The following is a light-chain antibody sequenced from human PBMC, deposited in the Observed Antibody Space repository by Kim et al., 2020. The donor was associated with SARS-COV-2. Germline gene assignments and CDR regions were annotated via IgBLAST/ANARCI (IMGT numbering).Light chain of an antibody. J-gene: IGLJ2*01. CDR2: DVS. Sequence: GQWITISCPGTSSDIGAYNYVSWYQQHPGKAPKLMIYDVSKRPSGVSDLFSGSKSGNTASLTVSGLQAEDEADYYCSSYTSSSTLVFGGGTQLTVL. CDR1: SSDIGAYNY. CDR3: SSYTSSSTLV. V-gene: IGLV2-14*03.